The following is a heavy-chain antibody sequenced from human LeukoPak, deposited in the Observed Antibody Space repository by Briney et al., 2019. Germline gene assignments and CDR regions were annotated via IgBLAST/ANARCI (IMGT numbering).Heavy chain of an antibody. CDR3: TRDLAEYDYVWGSYRYTSDY. J-gene: IGHJ4*02. V-gene: IGHV3-49*04. D-gene: IGHD3-16*02. Sequence: PGGSLRLSCAASGFTFSNAWMSWVRQAPGKGLEWVGFIRSKAYGGTTEYAASVKGRFTISRDDSKSIAYLQMNSLKTEDTAVYYCTRDLAEYDYVWGSYRYTSDYWGQGTLVTVSS. CDR2: IRSKAYGGTT. CDR1: GFTFSNAW.